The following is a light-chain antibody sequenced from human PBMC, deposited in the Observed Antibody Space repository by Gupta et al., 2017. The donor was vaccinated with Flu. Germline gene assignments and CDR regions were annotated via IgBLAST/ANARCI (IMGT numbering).Light chain of an antibody. CDR1: SSNIGNNA. Sequence: SLLTTPPSVSAAPGQRVTISCSGSSSNIGNNAVHWYQQFPGNAPKLLIYYDDLLHPGVSDRFSGAKSGTSASLAISGLQSEDEADYYCASLDDALSGRVFGGGTKVTVL. CDR3: ASLDDALSGRV. J-gene: IGLJ3*02. V-gene: IGLV1-36*01. CDR2: YDD.